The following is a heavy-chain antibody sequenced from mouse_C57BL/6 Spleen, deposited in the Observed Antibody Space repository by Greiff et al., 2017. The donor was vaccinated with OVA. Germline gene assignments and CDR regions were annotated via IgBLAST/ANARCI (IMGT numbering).Heavy chain of an antibody. Sequence: EVKLVESGGGLVQPKGSLKLSCAASGFTFNTYAMHWVRQAPGKGLEWVACIRSKSSNYATYYADSVKDRFTISRDDSQSMLYLQMNNLKTEDTAMYYCVRDYSNSFFDYWGQGTTLTVSS. CDR3: VRDYSNSFFDY. CDR2: IRSKSSNYAT. V-gene: IGHV10-3*01. D-gene: IGHD2-5*01. J-gene: IGHJ2*01. CDR1: GFTFNTYA.